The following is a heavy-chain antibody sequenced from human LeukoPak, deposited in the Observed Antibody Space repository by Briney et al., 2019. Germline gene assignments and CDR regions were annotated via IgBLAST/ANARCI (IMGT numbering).Heavy chain of an antibody. CDR1: GYTFTGDY. V-gene: IGHV1-2*02. CDR2: INPNSGGT. J-gene: IGHJ4*02. D-gene: IGHD6-19*01. CDR3: ARDVDSSGQDH. Sequence: ASVKVSCKASGYTFTGDYMHWVRQAPGQGLEWMGWINPNSGGTNYAQKFQGRVTMTRDTSISTDYMELSRLRSDDTAVYYCARDVDSSGQDHWGQGTLVTVSS.